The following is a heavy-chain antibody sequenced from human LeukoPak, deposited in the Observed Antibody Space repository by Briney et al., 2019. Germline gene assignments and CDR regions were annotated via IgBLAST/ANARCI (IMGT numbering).Heavy chain of an antibody. D-gene: IGHD6-19*01. CDR1: GGTFSSYA. Sequence: SVKVSCKASGGTFSSYAISWVRQAPGQGLEWMGRIIPILGIANYAQKFQGRVTITADKSTSTAYMELSSLRSEDTAVYYCARESISSGWYRGAFDIWGQGTMVTVSS. J-gene: IGHJ3*02. CDR2: IIPILGIA. CDR3: ARESISSGWYRGAFDI. V-gene: IGHV1-69*04.